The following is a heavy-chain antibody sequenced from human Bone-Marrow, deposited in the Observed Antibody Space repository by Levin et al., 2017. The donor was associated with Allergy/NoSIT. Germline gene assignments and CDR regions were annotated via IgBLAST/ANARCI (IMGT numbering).Heavy chain of an antibody. CDR2: IYYSGST. J-gene: IGHJ5*02. D-gene: IGHD4-23*01. CDR1: GGSISSYY. CDR3: ARADYGGNRNWFDP. V-gene: IGHV4-59*01. Sequence: GSLRLSCTVSGGSISSYYWSWIRQPPGKGLEWIGYIYYSGSTNYNPSLKSRVTISVDTSKNQFSLKLSSVTAADTAVYYCARADYGGNRNWFDPWGQGTLVTVSS.